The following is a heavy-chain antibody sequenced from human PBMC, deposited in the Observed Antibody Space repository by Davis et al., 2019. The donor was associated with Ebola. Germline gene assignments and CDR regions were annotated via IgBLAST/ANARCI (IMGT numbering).Heavy chain of an antibody. V-gene: IGHV4-39*01. CDR3: ASTSIAARNYYYYAMDV. CDR2: IYYSGST. Sequence: SETLSLTCTVSGGSISSSSYYWGWIRQPPGKGLEWIGNIYYSGSTYYNPSLKSRVTISVDTSKNQFSLKLSSVTAADTAVYYCASTSIAARNYYYYAMDVWGQGTTVTVSS. J-gene: IGHJ6*02. CDR1: GGSISSSSYY. D-gene: IGHD6-6*01.